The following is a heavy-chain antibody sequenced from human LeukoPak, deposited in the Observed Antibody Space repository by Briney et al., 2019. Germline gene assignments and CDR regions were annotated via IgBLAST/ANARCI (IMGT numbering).Heavy chain of an antibody. CDR3: AVGPQLRYFDWFYDY. CDR1: GGIFSSYA. D-gene: IGHD3-9*01. V-gene: IGHV1-69*13. CDR2: IIPIFGTA. J-gene: IGHJ4*02. Sequence: ASVKVSCKASGGIFSSYAISWVRQAPGQGLEWMGGIIPIFGTANYAQKFQGRVTITADESTSTAYMELSSLRSEDTAVYYCAVGPQLRYFDWFYDYWGQGTLVTVSS.